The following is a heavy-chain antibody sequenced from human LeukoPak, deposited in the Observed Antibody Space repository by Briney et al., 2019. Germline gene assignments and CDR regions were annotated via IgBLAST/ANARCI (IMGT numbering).Heavy chain of an antibody. Sequence: SETLSLTCSVSGGSISDSRYYWGWIRQPPGKGLERLGSIYDSGTTHCNPSLKSRVTISEDTSKNQFSLKLSSVTAADTGVYYCARQRLTGNQGRGWFDPWGQGALVTVSS. J-gene: IGHJ5*02. CDR3: ARQRLTGNQGRGWFDP. CDR2: IYDSGTT. D-gene: IGHD7-27*01. V-gene: IGHV4-39*01. CDR1: GGSISDSRYY.